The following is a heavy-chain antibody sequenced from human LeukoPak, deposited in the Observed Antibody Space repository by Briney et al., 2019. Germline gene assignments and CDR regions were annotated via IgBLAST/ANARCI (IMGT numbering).Heavy chain of an antibody. V-gene: IGHV3-48*01. D-gene: IGHD6-6*01. CDR3: ARDARPEDY. J-gene: IGHJ4*02. CDR2: ISSSSSTI. Sequence: PGGSLRLSCAASGFTFSSYSMNWVRQAPGKGLEWVSYISSSSSTIYYADSVKGRFTISRDNAKNSLYLQMNSLRAEDTAVYYCARDARPEDYWGQGTLVTVSS. CDR1: GFTFSSYS.